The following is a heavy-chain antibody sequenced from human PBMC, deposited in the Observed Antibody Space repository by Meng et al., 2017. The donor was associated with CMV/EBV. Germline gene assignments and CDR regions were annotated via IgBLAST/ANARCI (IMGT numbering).Heavy chain of an antibody. J-gene: IGHJ5*02. D-gene: IGHD2-2*01. CDR1: SFSGYY. CDR3: ARGVGYCSSTSCYPRFDP. V-gene: IGHV4-34*01. CDR2: INHSGST. Sequence: SFSGYYWSWIRQPPGKGLEWIGEINHSGSTNYNPSLKSRVTISVDTSKNQFSLKLSSVTAADTAVYYCARGVGYCSSTSCYPRFDPWGQGTLVTVSS.